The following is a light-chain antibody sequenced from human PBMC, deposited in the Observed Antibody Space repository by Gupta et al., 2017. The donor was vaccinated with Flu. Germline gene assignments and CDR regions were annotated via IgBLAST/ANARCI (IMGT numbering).Light chain of an antibody. CDR3: GTWDAALGGGV. J-gene: IGLJ2*01. CDR2: ENT. Sequence: QSVLTQPPFVSAAPGPDVTISCSGSSSNIGNDFVAWYQQFPGTAPKLLIYENTKRPSGIPDRFSGSKSGTSATLGITGLQTGDEAEYFCGTWDAALGGGVFGGGTKLTVL. CDR1: SSNIGNDF. V-gene: IGLV1-51*01.